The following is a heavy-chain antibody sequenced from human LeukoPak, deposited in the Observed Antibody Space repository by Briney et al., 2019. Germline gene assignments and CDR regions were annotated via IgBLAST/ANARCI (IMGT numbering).Heavy chain of an antibody. Sequence: PGGSLRLSCAASGFIFSDYYMNWVRQAPGKGLEWVSAITGSGLSANYADSVKGRFTISRDNSKNTLYLQMNSLRVEDTALYYCARDPTGIVTGGYWGQGTLVTVSS. J-gene: IGHJ4*02. CDR2: ITGSGLSA. CDR1: GFIFSDYY. D-gene: IGHD5-18*01. CDR3: ARDPTGIVTGGY. V-gene: IGHV3-23*01.